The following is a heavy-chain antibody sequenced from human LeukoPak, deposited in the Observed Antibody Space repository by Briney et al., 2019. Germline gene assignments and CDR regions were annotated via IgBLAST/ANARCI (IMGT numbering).Heavy chain of an antibody. CDR3: ARLGRGLRLGELNTDY. D-gene: IGHD3-16*01. J-gene: IGHJ4*02. CDR1: GYTFSGYY. V-gene: IGHV1-2*06. CDR2: INSNSGGT. Sequence: ASVKVSCKASGYTFSGYYIHWVRQAPGQGLEWMGRINSNSGGTNYAQKFQGRVTMTRDTSISTAYMELSRLRSDDTAVYYCARLGRGLRLGELNTDYWGQGTLVTVSS.